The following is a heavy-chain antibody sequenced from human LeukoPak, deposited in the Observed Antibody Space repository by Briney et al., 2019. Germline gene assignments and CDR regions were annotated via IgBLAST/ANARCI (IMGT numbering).Heavy chain of an antibody. CDR1: GGSFSGYY. CDR2: INHRGSS. D-gene: IGHD2-15*01. Sequence: NTSETLSLTCGVFGGSFSGYYWTWLRQPPGKGLEWIGQINHRGSSHYNPSLRGRVTIFVDTSKTQFSLKLTSVTAADTAVYYCARDKFCSDTGSCNIGLFDFWGQGALVTVSS. CDR3: ARDKFCSDTGSCNIGLFDF. J-gene: IGHJ4*02. V-gene: IGHV4-34*01.